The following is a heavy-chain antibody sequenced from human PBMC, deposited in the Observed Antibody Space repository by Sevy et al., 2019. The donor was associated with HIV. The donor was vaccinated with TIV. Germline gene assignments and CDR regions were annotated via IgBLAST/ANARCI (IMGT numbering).Heavy chain of an antibody. J-gene: IGHJ4*02. Sequence: GGSLRLSCAASGFTFSSYEMNWVRQAPGKGLEWVSYISSDGTTIYYADSVKGCFTIPRDNAQNSVSLQINSLRAEDTAVFYCSGDLDDNSGYYYGAIDYWGQGTLVTVSS. CDR2: ISSDGTTI. CDR1: GFTFSSYE. D-gene: IGHD3-22*01. CDR3: SGDLDDNSGYYYGAIDY. V-gene: IGHV3-48*03.